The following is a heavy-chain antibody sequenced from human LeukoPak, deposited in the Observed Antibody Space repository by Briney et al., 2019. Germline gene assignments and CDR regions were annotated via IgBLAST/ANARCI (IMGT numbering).Heavy chain of an antibody. CDR3: ATLRGYDSSGYSD. J-gene: IGHJ4*02. CDR1: GFTFSSYE. D-gene: IGHD3-22*01. CDR2: ISSSSSYI. Sequence: GGSLRLSCAASGFTFSSYEMNWVRQAPGKGLEWVSSISSSSSYIYYADSVKGRFNISRDNAKNSLYMQMNSLRAEDTAVYYCATLRGYDSSGYSDWGQGTLVTVSS. V-gene: IGHV3-21*01.